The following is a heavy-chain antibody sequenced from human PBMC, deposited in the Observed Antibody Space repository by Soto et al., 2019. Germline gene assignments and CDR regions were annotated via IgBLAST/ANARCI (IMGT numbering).Heavy chain of an antibody. V-gene: IGHV4-61*01. CDR2: IYYSGST. D-gene: IGHD6-19*01. CDR1: GGSVSSGSYY. Sequence: SETLSLTCTVSGGSVSSGSYYWSWIRQPPGKGLEWIGYIYYSGSTNYNPSLKSRVTISVDTSKNQFSLKLSSVTAADTAVYYCARGSVAAGTDYFDYWGQGTLVTVSS. CDR3: ARGSVAAGTDYFDY. J-gene: IGHJ4*02.